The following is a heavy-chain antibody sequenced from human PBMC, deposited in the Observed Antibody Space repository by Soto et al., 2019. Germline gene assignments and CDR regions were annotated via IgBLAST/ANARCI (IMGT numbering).Heavy chain of an antibody. CDR1: GFSISSSNW. J-gene: IGHJ3*02. Sequence: PSETLSLTCAVSGFSISSSNWWVWVRQPPGKGLEWIGEIYHSGSTNYNPSLKSRVTISVDKSKNQFSLKLSSVTAADTAVYYCARRTTSRSVLPGTFDIWGQGTMVTVSS. CDR3: ARRTTSRSVLPGTFDI. V-gene: IGHV4-4*02. CDR2: IYHSGST. D-gene: IGHD3-10*01.